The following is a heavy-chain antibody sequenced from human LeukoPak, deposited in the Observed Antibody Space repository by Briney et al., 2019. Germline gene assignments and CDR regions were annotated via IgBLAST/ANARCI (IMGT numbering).Heavy chain of an antibody. D-gene: IGHD6-13*01. CDR3: ARDDGQQLEHPHFDY. CDR1: GGTFSSYA. J-gene: IGHJ4*02. V-gene: IGHV1-69*05. CDR2: IIPIFGTA. Sequence: SVKVSCKASGGTFSSYAISWVRQAPGQGLEWMGGIIPIFGTANYAQKFQGRVTITTDESTSTAYMELSSLRSEDTAVYYCARDDGQQLEHPHFDYWGQGTLVTVSS.